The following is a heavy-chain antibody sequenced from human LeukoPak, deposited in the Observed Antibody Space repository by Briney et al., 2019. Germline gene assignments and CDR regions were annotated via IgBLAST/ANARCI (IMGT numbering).Heavy chain of an antibody. Sequence: GGSLRLSCAASGFTFSSYWMSWVRQAPGKGLEWVANIEQDGSEKYYVDSVKGRFTISRDNAKNSLYLQMNSLRAEDTAVYYCARELGYSSSWYFSPHGMDVWGQGTTVTVSS. J-gene: IGHJ6*02. CDR2: IEQDGSEK. CDR1: GFTFSSYW. V-gene: IGHV3-7*01. D-gene: IGHD6-13*01. CDR3: ARELGYSSSWYFSPHGMDV.